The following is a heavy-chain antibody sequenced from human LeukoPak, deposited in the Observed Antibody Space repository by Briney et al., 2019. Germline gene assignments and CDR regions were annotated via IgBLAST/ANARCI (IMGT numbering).Heavy chain of an antibody. CDR2: INQDGGEK. CDR3: TTFYTRLTDY. Sequence: GGSLRFSCAASGITFNTYWLSWVRQAPGKGLEWLATINQDGGEKYYVASVKGRFTISRDKAKNSLFLQMNSLRAGDTAVYYCTTFYTRLTDYWGQGTLVTVSP. V-gene: IGHV3-7*05. CDR1: GITFNTYW. J-gene: IGHJ4*02. D-gene: IGHD2/OR15-2a*01.